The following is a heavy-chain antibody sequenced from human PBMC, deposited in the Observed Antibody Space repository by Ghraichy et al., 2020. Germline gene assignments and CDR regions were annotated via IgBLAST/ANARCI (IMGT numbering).Heavy chain of an antibody. V-gene: IGHV3-21*01. CDR1: GFTFSSYS. J-gene: IGHJ3*02. Sequence: GESLNISCAASGFTFSSYSMNWVRQAPGKGLEWVSSISSSSSYIYYADSVKGRFTISRDNAKNSLYLQMNSLRAEDTAVYYCAREAAMVTNAFDIWGQGTMVTVSS. CDR2: ISSSSSYI. D-gene: IGHD5-18*01. CDR3: AREAAMVTNAFDI.